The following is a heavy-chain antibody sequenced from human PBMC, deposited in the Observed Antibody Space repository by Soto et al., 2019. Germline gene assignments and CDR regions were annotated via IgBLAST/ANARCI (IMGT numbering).Heavy chain of an antibody. D-gene: IGHD1-26*01. Sequence: QMQLVQSGAEVKKPGSTVTVSCKALGNTFTFRYLHWVRQAPGQALEWMGWITPFNGDVHYAQKFQERVTITRDRSINTAYMRMSSLRSEDTAMYYCASGGAGSGPFTWELPEHWGQGTLVTVSS. CDR2: ITPFNGDV. J-gene: IGHJ4*02. CDR1: GNTFTFRY. V-gene: IGHV1-45*02. CDR3: ASGGAGSGPFTWELPEH.